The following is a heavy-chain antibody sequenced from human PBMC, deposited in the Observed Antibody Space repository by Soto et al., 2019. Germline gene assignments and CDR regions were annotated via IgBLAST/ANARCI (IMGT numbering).Heavy chain of an antibody. J-gene: IGHJ5*02. CDR1: GFTFSSYA. D-gene: IGHD2-15*01. Sequence: EVQLLESGGGLVQPGGSLRLSCAASGFTFSSYAMSWVRQAPGKGLEWVSAISGSGGSTYYADSVKGRFTISRDNSKNTLYLQMNSLRDEETAVYYCEKESCSGGRRYLNWFDPWGQGTLVTVSS. CDR3: EKESCSGGRRYLNWFDP. CDR2: ISGSGGST. V-gene: IGHV3-23*01.